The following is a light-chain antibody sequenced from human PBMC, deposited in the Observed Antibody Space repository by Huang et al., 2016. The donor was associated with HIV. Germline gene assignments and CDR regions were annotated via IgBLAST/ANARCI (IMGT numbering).Light chain of an antibody. J-gene: IGKJ4*01. CDR1: QGISSY. V-gene: IGKV1-9*01. CDR2: AAS. CDR3: QQLNSYPLT. Sequence: IQLTQSPSSLSASVGDRVTITCRASQGISSYLAWYQQKPGKAPKLLIYAASTLQSGGPSRFSGSGSGTDFTLTISSLQPEDFATYHCQQLNSYPLTFGGGTKVEIK.